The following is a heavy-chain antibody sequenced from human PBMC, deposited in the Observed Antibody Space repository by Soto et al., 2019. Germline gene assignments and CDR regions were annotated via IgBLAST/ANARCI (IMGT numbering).Heavy chain of an antibody. Sequence: QVQLVQSGPEVKKPGASVKLSCKASGYIFTSYGIGWVRQAPGQGLEWMGWISAFKGYTKYPQRLQGRVTMTTDTPTSTAYMELSSLRSDDTAVYYCARVDDYYDSSGHYFTFFNYWGQGSLVTVSS. D-gene: IGHD3-22*01. J-gene: IGHJ4*02. V-gene: IGHV1-18*01. CDR3: ARVDDYYDSSGHYFTFFNY. CDR1: GYIFTSYG. CDR2: ISAFKGYT.